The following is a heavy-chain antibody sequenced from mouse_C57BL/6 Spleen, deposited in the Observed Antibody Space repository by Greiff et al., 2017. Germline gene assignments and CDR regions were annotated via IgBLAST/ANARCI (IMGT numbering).Heavy chain of an antibody. V-gene: IGHV14-2*01. J-gene: IGHJ4*01. CDR2: IDPEDGET. D-gene: IGHD2-4*01. CDR3: GRYDYDDAMDY. Sequence: VQLQQSGAELVKPGASVKLSCTASGFNIKDYYMHWVKQRTEQGLEWIGRIDPEDGETKYATKFQGKATIPADTSSNTAYLQLSSLTSEDTAVYYCGRYDYDDAMDYWGQGTSVTVSS. CDR1: GFNIKDYY.